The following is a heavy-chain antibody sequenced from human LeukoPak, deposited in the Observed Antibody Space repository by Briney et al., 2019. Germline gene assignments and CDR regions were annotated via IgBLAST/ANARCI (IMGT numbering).Heavy chain of an antibody. J-gene: IGHJ6*02. CDR2: INSDGSST. CDR1: GFTFSSYW. CDR3: ARDFPHYDILTGRGGYGMDV. V-gene: IGHV3-74*01. Sequence: GGSLRLSCAASGFTFSSYWMHWVRQAPGKGLVWVSRINSDGSSTSYADSVKGRFTISRDNAKNTLYLQMNSLRAEDTAVYYSARDFPHYDILTGRGGYGMDVWGQGTTVTVSS. D-gene: IGHD3-9*01.